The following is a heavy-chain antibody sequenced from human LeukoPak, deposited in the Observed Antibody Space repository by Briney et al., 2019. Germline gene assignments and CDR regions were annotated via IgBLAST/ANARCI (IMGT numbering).Heavy chain of an antibody. V-gene: IGHV3-23*01. D-gene: IGHD4-17*01. J-gene: IGHJ4*02. CDR1: GFTFSSYG. CDR3: AKLFNDYGDYYFDY. CDR2: ISGSGGST. Sequence: GGSLRLSCAASGFTFSSYGMSWVRQAPGKGLEWVSAISGSGGSTYYADSVKGRFTISRDNSKNTLYLQMNSLRAEDTAVYYCAKLFNDYGDYYFDYWGQGTLVTVSS.